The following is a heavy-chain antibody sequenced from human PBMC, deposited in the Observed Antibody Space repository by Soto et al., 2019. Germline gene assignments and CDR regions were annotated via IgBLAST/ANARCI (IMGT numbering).Heavy chain of an antibody. D-gene: IGHD3-16*01. V-gene: IGHV4-59*08. J-gene: IGHJ3*02. Sequence: QVQLQESGPGLVKPSETLSLTCTVSGGSNSSYYWSWIRQPPGKGLEWIGYIYYSGSTNYNPSLKSRVTISVDTSTNQFSLKLSSVTAADTAVYYCARRGGDAFDIWGQGTMVTVSS. CDR1: GGSNSSYY. CDR2: IYYSGST. CDR3: ARRGGDAFDI.